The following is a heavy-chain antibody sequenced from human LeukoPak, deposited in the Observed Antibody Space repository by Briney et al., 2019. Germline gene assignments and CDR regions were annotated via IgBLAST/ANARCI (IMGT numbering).Heavy chain of an antibody. CDR2: ISGSGGST. J-gene: IGHJ4*02. V-gene: IGHV3-23*01. CDR3: AKMLSGAGIYYLDY. D-gene: IGHD6-19*01. Sequence: PGGSLRLSCAASGFTFSSYAMSWVRQAPGKGLEWVSAISGSGGSTYYADSVKGRFTISRDNSKNTLYLQMNSLRAEDTAVYYCAKMLSGAGIYYLDYWGQGTLVTVSS. CDR1: GFTFSSYA.